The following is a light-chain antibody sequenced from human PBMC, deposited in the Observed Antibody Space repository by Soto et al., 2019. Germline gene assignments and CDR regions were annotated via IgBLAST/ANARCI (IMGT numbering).Light chain of an antibody. CDR3: GTWDSSLSAGV. CDR1: SSNIGNNY. Sequence: QSVLTQPPSVSAAPGQKVTISCSGSSSNIGNNYVSWYQQLPGTAPKLLIYDNSKRPSGIPDRFSGSKSGTSATLGITGLQTGDEADYYFGTWDSSLSAGVFGGGTQLTVL. J-gene: IGLJ2*01. CDR2: DNS. V-gene: IGLV1-51*01.